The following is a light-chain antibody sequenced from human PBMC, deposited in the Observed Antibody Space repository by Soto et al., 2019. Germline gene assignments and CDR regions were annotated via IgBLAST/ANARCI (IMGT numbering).Light chain of an antibody. J-gene: IGKJ4*01. CDR3: HQYGSSPLT. CDR2: DAS. Sequence: DIQMTQSPSTLSASVGERVTISCRANQTISTLLAWYQQKPGKAPKLLIYDASSLESGVPSRFRGSGSGTEFTLTISSLQPDDFAVYYCHQYGSSPLTFGGGTKVDIK. CDR1: QTISTL. V-gene: IGKV1-5*01.